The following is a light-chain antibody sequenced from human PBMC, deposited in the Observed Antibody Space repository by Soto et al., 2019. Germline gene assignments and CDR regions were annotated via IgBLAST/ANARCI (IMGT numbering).Light chain of an antibody. Sequence: EIVLTQSPATLSSSPGERATLSCRASQSIDTYLAWYQQKPGQAPRLLLYDASDRATGIPARFSGSGSGTAFTLTISGLEPEDFALYYCQQRYNWPLTFGGGTKVDIE. CDR3: QQRYNWPLT. J-gene: IGKJ4*01. CDR1: QSIDTY. CDR2: DAS. V-gene: IGKV3-11*01.